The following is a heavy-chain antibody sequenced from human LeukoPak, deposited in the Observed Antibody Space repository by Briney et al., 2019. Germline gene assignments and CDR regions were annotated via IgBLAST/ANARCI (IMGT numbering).Heavy chain of an antibody. J-gene: IGHJ3*02. CDR1: GFTFSTYS. Sequence: GGSLRLSCAASGFTFSTYSMDWVRQAPGKGLEWVSHITSSSSTIYYADSVKGRFSISRDNAKNSLYLQMNSLRDEDTAVYYCARDQWGTRAFDIWGQGTMVTVSS. V-gene: IGHV3-48*02. CDR3: ARDQWGTRAFDI. CDR2: ITSSSSTI. D-gene: IGHD3-16*01.